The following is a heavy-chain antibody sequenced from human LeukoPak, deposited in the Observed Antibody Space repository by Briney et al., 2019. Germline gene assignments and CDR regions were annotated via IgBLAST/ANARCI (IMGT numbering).Heavy chain of an antibody. D-gene: IGHD3-16*01. V-gene: IGHV3-23*01. CDR2: ISGSGGST. CDR1: GFTFSSYA. CDR3: AKGPYDYVWGSYLDY. Sequence: QPGGSLRLSCAASGFTFSSYAMSWVRQAPRKGLEWVSAISGSGGSTYYADSVKGRFTISRDNSKNTLYLQMNSLRAEDTAVYYCAKGPYDYVWGSYLDYWGQGTLVTVSS. J-gene: IGHJ4*02.